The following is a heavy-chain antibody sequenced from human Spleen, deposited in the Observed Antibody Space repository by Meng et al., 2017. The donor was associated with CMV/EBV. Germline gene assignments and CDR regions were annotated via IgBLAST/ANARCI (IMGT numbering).Heavy chain of an antibody. V-gene: IGHV1-2*02. J-gene: IGHJ6*02. D-gene: IGHD2-2*01. CDR2: INPNSGGT. Sequence: ASVKVSCKASGYTFTDYYIQWVRQAPGQGLEWMGWINPNSGGTNYAQKFQGRVTMTTDTSISTAYMELSRLRSDDTALYYCSRVGGYCTATSCLGTMDVWGQGTTVTVSS. CDR1: GYTFTDYY. CDR3: SRVGGYCTATSCLGTMDV.